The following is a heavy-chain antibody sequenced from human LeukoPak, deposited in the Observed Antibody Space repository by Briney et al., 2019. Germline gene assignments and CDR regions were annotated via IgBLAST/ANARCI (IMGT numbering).Heavy chain of an antibody. CDR3: AKPDAYCGGDCLSSFDY. D-gene: IGHD2-21*02. V-gene: IGHV3-23*01. CDR2: ISVSAGST. CDR1: GFTFSSYA. J-gene: IGHJ4*02. Sequence: GGSLRLSCAASGFTFSSYAMSWVRQAPGKGLDWVSAISVSAGSTYYADSVKGRFTISRDNSKNTLYLQMNSLRAEDTAVYYCAKPDAYCGGDCLSSFDYWGQGTLVTVSS.